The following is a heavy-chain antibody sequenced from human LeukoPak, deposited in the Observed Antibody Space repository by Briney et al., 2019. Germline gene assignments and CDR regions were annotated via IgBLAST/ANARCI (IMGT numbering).Heavy chain of an antibody. J-gene: IGHJ4*02. D-gene: IGHD5-18*01. CDR2: IYYSGST. CDR3: ARASIQLWPHYYFDY. V-gene: IGHV4-61*10. Sequence: SETLSLTCTVSGGSISSGSYYWSWIRQPAGKGLEWIGYIYYSGSTNYNPSLKSRVTISVDTSKNQFSLKLSSVTAADTAVYYCARASIQLWPHYYFDYWGQGTLVTVSS. CDR1: GGSISSGSYY.